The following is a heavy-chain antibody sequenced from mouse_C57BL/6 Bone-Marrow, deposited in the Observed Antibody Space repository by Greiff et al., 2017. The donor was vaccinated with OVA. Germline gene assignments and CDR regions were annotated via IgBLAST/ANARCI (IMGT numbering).Heavy chain of an antibody. CDR1: GYTFTDYY. J-gene: IGHJ1*03. D-gene: IGHD1-1*01. Sequence: EVQLQQSGPELVKPGASVKISCKASGYTFTDYYMNWVKQSHGKSLEWIGDINPNNGGTSYNQKFKGKATFSVDKSSSTVYMELRSLTSEDSAVYYCARGYYYGSSPRFDVWGKGTTVTVSS. V-gene: IGHV1-26*01. CDR2: INPNNGGT. CDR3: ARGYYYGSSPRFDV.